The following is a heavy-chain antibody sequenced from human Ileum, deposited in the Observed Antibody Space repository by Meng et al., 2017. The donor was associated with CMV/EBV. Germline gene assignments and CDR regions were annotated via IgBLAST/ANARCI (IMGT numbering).Heavy chain of an antibody. CDR2: SREKTKSYTT. Sequence: GESLKISCAAAGFSFSDYYMDWVRQAPGKGLEWVARSREKTKSYTTEYAASVKGRFTISRDDSKKSVYLKMSSLTTEDTAVYYCARDPYRGDIWGQGTMVTVSS. D-gene: IGHD3-16*02. V-gene: IGHV3-72*01. CDR3: ARDPYRGDI. CDR1: GFSFSDYY. J-gene: IGHJ3*02.